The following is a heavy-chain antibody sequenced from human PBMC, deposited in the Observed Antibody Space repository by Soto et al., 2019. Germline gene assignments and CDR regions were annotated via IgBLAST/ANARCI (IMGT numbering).Heavy chain of an antibody. Sequence: EVQLLESGGGLAQPGGSLGLSGAGSGPTFSSYAMSWVRQGPGKGLEWVSSISGSGDSTYYADSVKGRFTISRDNSKNTLWLQMNSLRAEDTAIYYCAKGKVTAAVWTNGMDVWGQGTTVTVSS. CDR2: ISGSGDST. V-gene: IGHV3-23*01. D-gene: IGHD6-13*01. CDR1: GPTFSSYA. CDR3: AKGKVTAAVWTNGMDV. J-gene: IGHJ6*02.